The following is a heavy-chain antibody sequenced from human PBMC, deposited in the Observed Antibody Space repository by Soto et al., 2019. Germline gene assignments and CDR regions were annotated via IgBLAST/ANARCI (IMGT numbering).Heavy chain of an antibody. CDR1: GFTFSSYS. V-gene: IGHV3-21*01. Sequence: GGSLRLSCAASGFTFSSYSMNWVRQAPGKGLEWVSSISSSSSYIYYADSVKGRFTISRDNAKNSLYLQMNSLRAEDTAVYYCARPLTRSGYYEIFDYWGQGTLVTVSS. J-gene: IGHJ4*02. CDR2: ISSSSSYI. CDR3: ARPLTRSGYYEIFDY. D-gene: IGHD3-22*01.